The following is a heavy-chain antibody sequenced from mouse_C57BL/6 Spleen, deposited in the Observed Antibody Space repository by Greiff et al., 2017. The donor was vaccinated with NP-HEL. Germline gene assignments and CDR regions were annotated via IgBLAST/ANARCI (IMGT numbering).Heavy chain of an antibody. V-gene: IGHV1-64*01. D-gene: IGHD2-5*01. CDR3: ARYSSNYSWFAY. J-gene: IGHJ3*01. CDR1: GYTFTSYW. Sequence: QVQLQQPGAELVKPGASVKLSCKASGYTFTSYWMHWVKQRPGQGLEWIGMIHPNSGSTNYNEKFKSKATLTVDKSSSTAYMQLSSLTSEDSAVYYCARYSSNYSWFAYWGQGTLVTVSA. CDR2: IHPNSGST.